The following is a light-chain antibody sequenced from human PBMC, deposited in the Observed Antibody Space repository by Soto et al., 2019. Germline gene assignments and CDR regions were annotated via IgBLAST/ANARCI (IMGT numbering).Light chain of an antibody. V-gene: IGKV3-15*01. CDR1: QSVSSN. J-gene: IGKJ5*01. Sequence: EIVMTQSPATLSVSPGERATLSVRASQSVSSNLAWYQQKPGQAPRLLIYGASTRATGIPARLSGSGSGTEFTLTISSLQSEDFATYYCQQSDSIPITFGQGTRLDIK. CDR2: GAS. CDR3: QQSDSIPIT.